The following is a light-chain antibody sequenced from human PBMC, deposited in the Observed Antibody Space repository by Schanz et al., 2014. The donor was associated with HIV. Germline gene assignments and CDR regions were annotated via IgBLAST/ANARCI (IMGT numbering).Light chain of an antibody. J-gene: IGKJ2*01. CDR2: ATS. CDR1: QRLSSSY. CDR3: QQCDSYPYT. V-gene: IGKV3-20*01. Sequence: ETVLTQSPGTLSLSPGGRATLSCGASQRLSSSYLAWYQQKRDQPPRLVIYATSTRAAGIPDRFSGTGSGTDFTLTISGLQPDDFATYYCQQCDSYPYTFGQGTKLDIK.